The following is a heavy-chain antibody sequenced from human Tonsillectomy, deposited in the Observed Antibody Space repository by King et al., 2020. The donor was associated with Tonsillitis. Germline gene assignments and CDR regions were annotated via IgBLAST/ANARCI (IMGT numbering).Heavy chain of an antibody. J-gene: IGHJ4*02. CDR3: ARSYCRGTSCYSPFDY. D-gene: IGHD2-2*01. V-gene: IGHV3-23*04. Sequence: VQLVESGGGLVQPGGSLRLSCAASGFTFSSYAMSWVRQAPGKGLEWGSAISGGDGSTYYADPVKGRFTTSGDNSKNTLYLQMGSLRVEDTALYYCARSYCRGTSCYSPFDYWGQGTLVTVSS. CDR1: GFTFSSYA. CDR2: ISGGDGST.